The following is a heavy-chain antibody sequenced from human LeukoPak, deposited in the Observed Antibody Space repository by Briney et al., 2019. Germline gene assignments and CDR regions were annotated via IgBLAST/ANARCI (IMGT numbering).Heavy chain of an antibody. CDR2: ISWNSGSI. V-gene: IGHV3-9*01. Sequence: GGSLRLSCAASGFTFSSYAMSWVRQAPGKGLEWVSGISWNSGSIGYADSVKGRFTISRDNAKNSLYLQMNSLRAEDTALYYCAKAAAGTGWFDPWGQGTLVTVSS. D-gene: IGHD6-13*01. CDR3: AKAAAGTGWFDP. J-gene: IGHJ5*02. CDR1: GFTFSSYA.